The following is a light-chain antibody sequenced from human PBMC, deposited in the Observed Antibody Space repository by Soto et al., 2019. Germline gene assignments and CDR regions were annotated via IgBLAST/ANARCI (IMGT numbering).Light chain of an antibody. Sequence: DIQMTQSPSTLSASIGDRVTITCRASQSISSWLAWYQQKRGKAPKLLIYDASSLESGVPSRFSGSGSGTEFTLTISSLQPADFATYYCQQYNSYSPLFGGGTKVEIK. V-gene: IGKV1-5*01. J-gene: IGKJ4*01. CDR2: DAS. CDR3: QQYNSYSPL. CDR1: QSISSW.